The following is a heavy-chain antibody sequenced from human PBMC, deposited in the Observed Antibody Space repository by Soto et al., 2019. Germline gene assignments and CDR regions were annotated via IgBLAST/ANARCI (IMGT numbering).Heavy chain of an antibody. CDR1: GASISDDHW. Sequence: QLQLQESGPGLVKPSGTLSLACAVFGASISDDHWWSWVRQPPGKGLEWIGEIYRSGTTNYNSSLESRVTISMDKSRNQISLKLSSVAAADSAIYYCARHVGVPGTRGFDFWGQGTLVTVSS. CDR3: ARHVGVPGTRGFDF. CDR2: IYRSGTT. D-gene: IGHD6-19*01. J-gene: IGHJ4*02. V-gene: IGHV4-4*02.